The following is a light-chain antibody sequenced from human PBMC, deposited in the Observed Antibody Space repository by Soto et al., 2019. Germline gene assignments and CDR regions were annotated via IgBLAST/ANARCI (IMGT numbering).Light chain of an antibody. V-gene: IGKV3-15*01. CDR3: QQYSNGTSWT. CDR2: GAS. J-gene: IGKJ1*01. Sequence: IALLQYKATLSVSPGERSTVSCMASQSVSSNLAWYQQKPGQAPRLLIYGASTRATGIPARFSGSGSGTEFTLTISSLQSEDFAVYYCQQYSNGTSWTFGQVTKVDIK. CDR1: QSVSSN.